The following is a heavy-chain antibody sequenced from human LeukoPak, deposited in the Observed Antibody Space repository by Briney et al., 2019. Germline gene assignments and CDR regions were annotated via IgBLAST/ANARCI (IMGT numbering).Heavy chain of an antibody. J-gene: IGHJ4*02. Sequence: GGSLRLSCAASGFTFSSYAMNWVRQAPGKGLEWVSAVSGSGGRTYYADSVKGRFTISRDNSKNTLYLQMNSLRAEDTAVYYCTKDPPDSGYYTYFDYWGQGTLVTVSS. D-gene: IGHD3-22*01. CDR3: TKDPPDSGYYTYFDY. CDR1: GFTFSSYA. V-gene: IGHV3-23*01. CDR2: VSGSGGRT.